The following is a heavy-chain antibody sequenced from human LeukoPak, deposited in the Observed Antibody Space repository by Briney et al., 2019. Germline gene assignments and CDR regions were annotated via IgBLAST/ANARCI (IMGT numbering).Heavy chain of an antibody. CDR3: ARVRAADSPNIFDY. CDR1: GGSISSYY. D-gene: IGHD6-13*01. Sequence: SETLSLTSTVSGGSISSYYWSWIRQPPGKGLEWIGYIYYSGSTNYNPSLKSRVTISVDTSKNQFSLKLSSVTAADTAVYYCARVRAADSPNIFDYWGQGTLVTVSS. CDR2: IYYSGST. V-gene: IGHV4-59*01. J-gene: IGHJ4*02.